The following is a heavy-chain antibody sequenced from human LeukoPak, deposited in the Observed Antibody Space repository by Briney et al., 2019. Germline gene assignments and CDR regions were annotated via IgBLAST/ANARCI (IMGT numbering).Heavy chain of an antibody. CDR3: ARVNTMIVVVTNYYYYYYMDV. CDR2: IKQDGSEK. D-gene: IGHD3-22*01. J-gene: IGHJ6*03. V-gene: IGHV3-7*01. CDR1: GFTFGTYG. Sequence: GGSLRLSCASSGFTFGTYGMNWVRQAPGKGLEWVANIKQDGSEKYYVDSVKGRFTISRDNAKNSLYLQMNSLRAEDTAVYYCARVNTMIVVVTNYYYYYYMDVWGKGTTVTVSS.